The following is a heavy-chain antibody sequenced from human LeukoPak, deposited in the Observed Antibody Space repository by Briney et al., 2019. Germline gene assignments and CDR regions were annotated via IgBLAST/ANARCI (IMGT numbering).Heavy chain of an antibody. Sequence: GGSLRLSCAASGFTFSSYGMHWVRQAPGKGLEWVAVIWYDGSNKYYADSVKGRFTISRDNSKNTLYLQMNSLRAEDTAVYYCARDRASAAAAIGVDYWGQGTLVPVSS. CDR1: GFTFSSYG. D-gene: IGHD2-2*01. V-gene: IGHV3-33*01. J-gene: IGHJ4*02. CDR3: ARDRASAAAAIGVDY. CDR2: IWYDGSNK.